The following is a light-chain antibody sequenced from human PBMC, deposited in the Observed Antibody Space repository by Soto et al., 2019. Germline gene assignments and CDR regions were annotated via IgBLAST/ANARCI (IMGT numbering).Light chain of an antibody. Sequence: DIQMTQSPSTLSASVGDTVTITCRASQSISNWLAWYQQKPGKAPKVLIYKASNLESGVPSRFSGSGSGTEFTLTISSLQPDDFATYYCQQNNSLSHTFGQGTKLEIK. CDR1: QSISNW. V-gene: IGKV1-5*03. CDR2: KAS. J-gene: IGKJ2*01. CDR3: QQNNSLSHT.